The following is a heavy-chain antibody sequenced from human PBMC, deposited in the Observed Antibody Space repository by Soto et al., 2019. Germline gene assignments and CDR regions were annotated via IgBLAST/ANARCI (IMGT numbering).Heavy chain of an antibody. D-gene: IGHD6-19*01. CDR2: TYYRYKWYF. CDR3: ASGAPGMEVANFDR. CDR1: GDTRPGNTAT. Sequence: PAQTLRLSWGISGDTRPGNTATWNWTRRWPWRGLEWLGRTYYRYKWYFDYAVSLKSRITINPDTSRNQVSLQLSSVTPEDPAVSYCASGAPGMEVANFDRWGQGTLVTVSS. J-gene: IGHJ4*02. V-gene: IGHV6-1*01.